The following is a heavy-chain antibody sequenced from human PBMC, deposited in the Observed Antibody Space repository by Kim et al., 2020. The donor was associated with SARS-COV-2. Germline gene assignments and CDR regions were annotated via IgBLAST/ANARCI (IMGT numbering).Heavy chain of an antibody. CDR3: ARCPTGEGLVH. J-gene: IGHJ1*01. D-gene: IGHD7-27*01. V-gene: IGHV3-66*01. Sequence: GGSLRLSCVASTLTVSSHYMTWVRLAPGMGLEFVSYINSDGRTFYSDSVKGRFTISRDNSTNTVSLQLNSLRVADTAAYYCARCPTGEGLVHWG. CDR2: INSDGRT. CDR1: TLTVSSHY.